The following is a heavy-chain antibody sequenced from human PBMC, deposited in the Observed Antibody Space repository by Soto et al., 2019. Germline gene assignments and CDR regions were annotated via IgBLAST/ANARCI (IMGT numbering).Heavy chain of an antibody. CDR3: ARAIETAMDPCDY. Sequence: PGGSPRLSCAASGFSFTTYAMHWVRQAPGKGLEWVAVISDDGSIKYYADSVKGRFTISRDNSKNTFYLQMNSLRGDDTALYYCARAIETAMDPCDYWGQGALVTVSS. CDR2: ISDDGSIK. D-gene: IGHD5-18*01. V-gene: IGHV3-30-3*01. J-gene: IGHJ4*02. CDR1: GFSFTTYA.